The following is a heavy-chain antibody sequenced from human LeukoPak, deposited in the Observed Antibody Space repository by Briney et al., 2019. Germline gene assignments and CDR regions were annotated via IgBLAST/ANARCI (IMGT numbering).Heavy chain of an antibody. CDR2: INHSGST. V-gene: IGHV4-34*01. D-gene: IGHD6-13*01. Sequence: PSETLPLTCAVYGGSFSGYYWSWIRQPPGKGLEWIGEINHSGSTNYNPSLKSRVTISVDTSKNQFSLKLSSVTAADTAVYYCARGAKGYSSSWYRYWGQGTLVTVSS. CDR3: ARGAKGYSSSWYRY. CDR1: GGSFSGYY. J-gene: IGHJ4*02.